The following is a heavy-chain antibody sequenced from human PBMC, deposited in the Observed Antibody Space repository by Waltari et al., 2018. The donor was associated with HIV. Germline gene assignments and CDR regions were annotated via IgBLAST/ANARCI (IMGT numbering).Heavy chain of an antibody. J-gene: IGHJ6*02. V-gene: IGHV1-8*01. CDR3: ARARGGIVATITGYYYYGMDV. CDR2: MNPNSGNT. D-gene: IGHD5-12*01. CDR1: GYTFTSYD. Sequence: QVQLVQSGAEVKKPGASVKVSCKASGYTFTSYDINWVRQATGQGLEWMGWMNPNSGNTGYAQKFQGRVTMTRNTSISTAYMELSSLRSEDTAVYYCARARGGIVATITGYYYYGMDVWGQGTTVTVSS.